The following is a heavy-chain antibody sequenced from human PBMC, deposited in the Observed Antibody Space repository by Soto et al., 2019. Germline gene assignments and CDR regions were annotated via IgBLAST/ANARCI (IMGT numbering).Heavy chain of an antibody. CDR3: ARGGRGDPGAY. CDR1: GFTFSSYA. D-gene: IGHD3-10*01. V-gene: IGHV3-30-3*01. J-gene: IGHJ4*02. CDR2: ISYDGSNK. Sequence: QVQLVESGGGVVQPGRSLRLSCAASGFTFSSYAMHWVRQAPGKGLEWVAVISYDGSNKYYADSVKGRFTISRDNSKNTLYLQMNSLRAEDTAVYYCARGGRGDPGAYWGQGTLVTVSS.